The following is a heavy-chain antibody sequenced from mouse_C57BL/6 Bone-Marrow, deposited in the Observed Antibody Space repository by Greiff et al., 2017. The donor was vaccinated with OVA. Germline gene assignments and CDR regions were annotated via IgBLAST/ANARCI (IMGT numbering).Heavy chain of an antibody. J-gene: IGHJ3*01. V-gene: IGHV5-6*01. CDR2: ISSGDSYT. D-gene: IGHD3-2*02. CDR1: GFTFSSYG. CDR3: ARQLRLRRFAY. Sequence: DVQLVESGGDLVKPGGSLKLSCAASGFTFSSYGMSWVRQTPDKRLEWVATISSGDSYTYYPDSVKGRFTIARDNAKNTLYLQMSSLKSEDTAMYYCARQLRLRRFAYWGQGTRVTVSA.